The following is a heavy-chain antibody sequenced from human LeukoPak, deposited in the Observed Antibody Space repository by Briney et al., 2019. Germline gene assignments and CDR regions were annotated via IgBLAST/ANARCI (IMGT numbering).Heavy chain of an antibody. Sequence: KPGGSLRLSCAASGFTFSSYSMNWVRQAPGKGLEWVSSISGSNSYIYYADSVKGRFTISRDNARNSLYLQMNTLRAEDTAVYSCARGADGVSSNSRGWFDPWGQGTLVTVSS. J-gene: IGHJ5*02. CDR3: ARGADGVSSNSRGWFDP. CDR1: GFTFSSYS. CDR2: ISGSNSYI. V-gene: IGHV3-21*01. D-gene: IGHD2-15*01.